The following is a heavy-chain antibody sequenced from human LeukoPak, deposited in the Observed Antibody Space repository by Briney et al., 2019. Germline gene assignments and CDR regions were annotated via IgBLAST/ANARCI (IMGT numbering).Heavy chain of an antibody. J-gene: IGHJ5*02. D-gene: IGHD3-3*02. V-gene: IGHV4-39*07. Sequence: SETLSLTCTVSGGSISSTTYYWGWIRQPPGKGLEWIGSMSYRGTTYYNPSLKSRVTISVDTSKNQFSLKLISVTAADTAVYYCARGSIWFDPWGQGTLVTVSS. CDR3: ARGSIWFDP. CDR2: MSYRGTT. CDR1: GGSISSTTYY.